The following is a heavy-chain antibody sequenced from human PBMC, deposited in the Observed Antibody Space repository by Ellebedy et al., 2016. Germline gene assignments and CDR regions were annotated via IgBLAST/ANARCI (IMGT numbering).Heavy chain of an antibody. D-gene: IGHD6-13*01. CDR1: GFTFSGSA. V-gene: IGHV3-73*01. CDR3: TRQAYSSSNDY. J-gene: IGHJ4*02. CDR2: IRSKANSYAT. Sequence: GGSLRLXCAASGFTFSGSAMHWVRQASGKGLEWVGRIRSKANSYATAYAASVKGRFTISRDDSKNTAYLQMNSLKTEDTAVYYCTRQAYSSSNDYWGQGTLVTVSS.